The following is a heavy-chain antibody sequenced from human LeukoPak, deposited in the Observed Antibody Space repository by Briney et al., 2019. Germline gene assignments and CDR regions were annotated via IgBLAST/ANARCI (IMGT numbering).Heavy chain of an antibody. Sequence: ASVKVSCKASGYTFTSYYMHWVRQAPGQGLEWMGIINPSGGSTSYAQKFQGRVTMTRDTSTSTVYMELSSLRSEDTAVYYCARLEARTRATVNFDYWGQGILVTVSS. V-gene: IGHV1-46*03. J-gene: IGHJ4*02. CDR3: ARLEARTRATVNFDY. CDR1: GYTFTSYY. CDR2: INPSGGST. D-gene: IGHD1-26*01.